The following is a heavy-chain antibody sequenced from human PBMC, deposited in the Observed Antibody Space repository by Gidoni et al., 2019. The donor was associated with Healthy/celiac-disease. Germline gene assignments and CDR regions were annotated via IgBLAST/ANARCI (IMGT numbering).Heavy chain of an antibody. Sequence: EVQLVASGGGLAKPGGSLRLSCAASGFTFSNAWMSWVRQAPGKGLEWVGRIKSKTDGGTTDYAAPVKGRFTISRDDSKNTLYLQMNSLKTEDTAVYYCTTDASIAAAGKDYWGQGTLVTVSS. CDR2: IKSKTDGGTT. CDR3: TTDASIAAAGKDY. V-gene: IGHV3-15*01. D-gene: IGHD6-13*01. J-gene: IGHJ4*02. CDR1: GFTFSNAW.